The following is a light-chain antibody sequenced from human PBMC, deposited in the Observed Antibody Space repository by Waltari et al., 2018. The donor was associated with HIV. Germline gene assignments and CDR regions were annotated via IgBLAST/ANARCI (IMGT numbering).Light chain of an antibody. CDR1: QSISSY. V-gene: IGKV1-39*01. Sequence: DIKMTQLTSSLYASAGDRVSITCRASQSISSYLNWYQQKPGKAPKLLIYAASSLQSGVPSRFSGSGSGTDFTLTISSLQPEDFATYYCQQSYSTPRTFGGGTKVEIK. CDR3: QQSYSTPRT. J-gene: IGKJ4*01. CDR2: AAS.